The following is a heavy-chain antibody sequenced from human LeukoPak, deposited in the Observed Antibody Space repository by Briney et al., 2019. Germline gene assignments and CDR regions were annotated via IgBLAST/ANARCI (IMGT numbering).Heavy chain of an antibody. V-gene: IGHV3-21*01. CDR1: GFTFSSYE. D-gene: IGHD2-21*01. CDR3: ASHWGRGGAHLLD. CDR2: ITSSGSYI. Sequence: GGSLRLSCAASGFTFSSYEMNWVRQAPGKGLEWVSSITSSGSYIYYADSVKGRFTISRDNAKNPLYLQMNSLRAEDTAVYYCASHWGRGGAHLLDWGQGTLVTVSS. J-gene: IGHJ4*02.